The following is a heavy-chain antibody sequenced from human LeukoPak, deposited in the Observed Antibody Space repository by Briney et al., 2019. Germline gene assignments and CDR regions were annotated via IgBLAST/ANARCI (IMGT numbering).Heavy chain of an antibody. CDR3: AREGGPYLPLDY. J-gene: IGHJ4*02. V-gene: IGHV4-4*02. CDR1: GGSITQTNY. CDR2: FNLQGST. Sequence: SETLPLTCDVSGGSITQTNYWTWVRQLPGRGLEWFGKFNLQGSTNYNRSLMRRVAISVDTSANHVSLQLTSVTAADTAVYYCAREGGPYLPLDYSGQGTLVTVSS.